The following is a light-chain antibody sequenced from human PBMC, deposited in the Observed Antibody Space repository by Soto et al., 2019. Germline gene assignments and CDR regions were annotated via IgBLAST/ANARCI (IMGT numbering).Light chain of an antibody. CDR3: QEYGNAPYT. CDR1: QSISSRT. CDR2: GAS. J-gene: IGKJ2*01. Sequence: EIVLTQSPGTLSLSPGERATLSCRTSQSISSRTLAWYQQKPGQAPRLLIYGASSRASGIPDRFSGSGSGTDFALTISRLEPEDSAVYYCQEYGNAPYTFGQGSKLEI. V-gene: IGKV3-20*01.